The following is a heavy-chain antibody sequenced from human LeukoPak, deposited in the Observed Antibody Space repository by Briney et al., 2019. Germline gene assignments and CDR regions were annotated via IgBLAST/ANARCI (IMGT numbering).Heavy chain of an antibody. CDR2: ILFDGSYI. CDR1: GFTFSSYG. Sequence: PVRSLRLSCAASGFTFSSYGMHWVRQAPGKGPEWVAVILFDGSYIYYADSVKGRFTISRDNSKNTVYLQMNSLRAEDTAVFYCAKDRLGGANVIDYWGQGTLVTVSS. D-gene: IGHD2-21*01. V-gene: IGHV3-30*18. CDR3: AKDRLGGANVIDY. J-gene: IGHJ4*02.